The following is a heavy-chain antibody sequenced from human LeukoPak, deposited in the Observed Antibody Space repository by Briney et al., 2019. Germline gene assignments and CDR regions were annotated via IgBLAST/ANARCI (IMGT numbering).Heavy chain of an antibody. CDR3: AGSRYPEPQGLDY. V-gene: IGHV3-48*03. J-gene: IGHJ4*02. D-gene: IGHD1-14*01. CDR2: ISADRNVI. Sequence: GGSLRLSCAASGFTFNIYEMNWVRQAPGKGLEWISYISADRNVIYYADSVKGRFIISRDNAKNSLYLQMNSLRAEDTAVYYCAGSRYPEPQGLDYWGQGTLVSVSS. CDR1: GFTFNIYE.